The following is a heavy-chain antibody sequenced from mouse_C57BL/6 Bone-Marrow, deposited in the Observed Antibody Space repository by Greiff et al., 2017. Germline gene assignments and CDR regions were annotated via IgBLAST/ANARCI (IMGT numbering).Heavy chain of an antibody. CDR1: GYTFTSYW. CDR2: IDPSDSST. CDR3: AIYDYYGSSYKDYAMDY. V-gene: IGHV1-69*01. Sequence: QVQLQQPGTELVKPGASVKLSCKASGYTFTSYWMHWVKQRPGQGLDWLGEIDPSDSSTNYNQKFKGKSTLTVDKSSSTAYMQLSSLTSEDSAVYYCAIYDYYGSSYKDYAMDYWGQGTSVTVSS. D-gene: IGHD1-1*01. J-gene: IGHJ4*01.